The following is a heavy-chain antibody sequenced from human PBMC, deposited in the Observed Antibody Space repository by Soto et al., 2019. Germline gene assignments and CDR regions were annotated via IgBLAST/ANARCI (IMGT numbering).Heavy chain of an antibody. D-gene: IGHD4-4*01. CDR2: INGDASNA. V-gene: IGHV3-74*01. CDR3: ARGIQYRYGMDV. CDR1: GFTFTNYW. Sequence: EVQLVESGGTLVQPGGSLRLSCAAAGFTFTNYWMHWVRQAPGKGLVWVSRINGDASNAFYADSVKGRFTISRDNAKNTGHLQLNGLGAEDTAVYYCARGIQYRYGMDVWGQGTTVTVSS. J-gene: IGHJ6*02.